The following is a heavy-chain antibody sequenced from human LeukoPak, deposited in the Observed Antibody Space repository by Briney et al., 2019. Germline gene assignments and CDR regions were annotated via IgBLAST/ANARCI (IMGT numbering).Heavy chain of an antibody. D-gene: IGHD3-10*01. CDR1: GLTFSSHW. CDR3: ARARYGSGLWSY. Sequence: PGGSLRLSCAASGLTFSSHWMHWVRQAPGKGLVWVSRITNDGSSTTYADSVKGRFTISRDNSKNTLYLQMNSLRAEDTAVYYCARARYGSGLWSYWGQGTLVTVSS. V-gene: IGHV3-74*01. J-gene: IGHJ4*02. CDR2: ITNDGSST.